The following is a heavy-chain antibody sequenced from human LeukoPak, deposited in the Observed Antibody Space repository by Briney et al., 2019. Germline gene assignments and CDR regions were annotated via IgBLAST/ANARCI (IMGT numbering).Heavy chain of an antibody. J-gene: IGHJ6*03. CDR3: ARGVSSWSYYYMDV. D-gene: IGHD6-13*01. V-gene: IGHV4-59*12. CDR2: IYYSGST. Sequence: SETLSLTCTVSGGSISSYYWSWIRQPPGKGLEWIGYIYYSGSTNYNPSLKSRVTISVDTSKNQFSLKLSSVTAADTAVYYCARGVSSWSYYYMDVWGKGTTVTVSS. CDR1: GGSISSYY.